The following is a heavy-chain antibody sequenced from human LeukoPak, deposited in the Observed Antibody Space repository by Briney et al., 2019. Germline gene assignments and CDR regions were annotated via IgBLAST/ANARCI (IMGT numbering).Heavy chain of an antibody. D-gene: IGHD6-19*01. CDR1: GGSFSGYY. CDR3: ARDPVDGFAFFDY. J-gene: IGHJ4*02. CDR2: INHSGGT. Sequence: SETLSLTCAVYGGSFSGYYWSWIRQPPGKGLEWIGEINHSGGTNYNPSLKSRVTISVDTSKNQFSLKLSSVTAADTAVYYCARDPVDGFAFFDYWGQGTLVTVPS. V-gene: IGHV4-34*01.